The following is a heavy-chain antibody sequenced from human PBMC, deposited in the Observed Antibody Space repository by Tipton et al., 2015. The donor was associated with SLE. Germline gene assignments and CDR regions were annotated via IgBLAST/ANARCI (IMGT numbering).Heavy chain of an antibody. D-gene: IGHD2-2*01. CDR2: INHSGST. V-gene: IGHV4-34*01. J-gene: IGHJ3*02. CDR1: GGSFSGYY. Sequence: TLSLTCAVYGGSFSGYYWSWIRQPPGKGLEWIGEINHSGSTNYNPSLKSRVTISLDTSKNQFSLKLSSVTAADTAVYYCARDLGYCSSSSCSDAFDIWGQGTMVTVSS. CDR3: ARDLGYCSSSSCSDAFDI.